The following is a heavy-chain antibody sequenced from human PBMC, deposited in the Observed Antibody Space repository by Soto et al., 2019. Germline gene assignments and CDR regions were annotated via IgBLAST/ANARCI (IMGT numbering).Heavy chain of an antibody. D-gene: IGHD6-13*01. CDR1: GGSLSSGGYY. CDR2: IYYSGST. J-gene: IGHJ6*02. CDR3: ARVRGIAADGGLSYYYYYGMDV. Sequence: PSETLSLTCTVSGGSLSSGGYYWSWIRQHPGKGLEWIGYIYYSGSTYYNPSLKSRVTISVDTSKNQFSLKLSSVTAADTAVYYCARVRGIAADGGLSYYYYYGMDVWRQGTTDTVSS. V-gene: IGHV4-31*03.